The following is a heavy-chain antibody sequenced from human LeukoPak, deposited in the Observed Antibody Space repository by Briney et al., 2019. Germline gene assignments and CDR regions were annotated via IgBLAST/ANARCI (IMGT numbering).Heavy chain of an antibody. D-gene: IGHD3-22*01. CDR3: AREAYYYDSSGYWRASRPFDY. V-gene: IGHV4-59*01. CDR1: GGSISSYY. CDR2: IYYSGST. Sequence: SETLSLTCTVSGGSISSYYWSWIRQPPGKGLEWIGYIYYSGSTNYNPSLKSRVTISVDTSKNQFSLKLSSVTAADTAVYYCAREAYYYDSSGYWRASRPFDYWGQGTLVTVSS. J-gene: IGHJ4*02.